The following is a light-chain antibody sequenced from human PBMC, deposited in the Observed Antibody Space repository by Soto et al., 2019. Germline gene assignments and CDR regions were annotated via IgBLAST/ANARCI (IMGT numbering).Light chain of an antibody. CDR1: QSVRSG. J-gene: IGKJ4*01. Sequence: DIQMTQSPSTLSASVGARVPITCRASQSVRSGLAWYQQKPGRAPKFLIYDASSLESGVPSRFSGSGSGTEFTLTISNLQPDDFATYYCQQYDNYPLTFGGGTKVDIK. V-gene: IGKV1-5*01. CDR2: DAS. CDR3: QQYDNYPLT.